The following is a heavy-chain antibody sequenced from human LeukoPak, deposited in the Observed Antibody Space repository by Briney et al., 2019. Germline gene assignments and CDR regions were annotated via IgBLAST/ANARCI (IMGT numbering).Heavy chain of an antibody. CDR2: INANGGST. Sequence: GGSLRLSCAASGFTLSSYAMSWVRQVPGKGLEWVSSINANGGSTAYADSVRGRFTISRDNAKNSLYLQMNNLRAEDTAFYYCVRHDFWSGFKGGDYWGQGTLVTVSS. J-gene: IGHJ4*02. V-gene: IGHV3-20*04. CDR1: GFTLSSYA. CDR3: VRHDFWSGFKGGDY. D-gene: IGHD3-3*01.